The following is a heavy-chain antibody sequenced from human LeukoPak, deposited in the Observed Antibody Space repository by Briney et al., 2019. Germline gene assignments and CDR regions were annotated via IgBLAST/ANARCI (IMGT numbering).Heavy chain of an antibody. D-gene: IGHD3-22*01. CDR1: GFTFSSYG. Sequence: PGRSLRLSCAASGFTFSSYGMHWVRQAPGKGLEWVAVISYDGSNKYYADSVKGRFTTSRDNSKNTLYLQMNSLRAEDTAVYYCAKSLIVVVYDAFDIWGQGTMVTVSS. CDR3: AKSLIVVVYDAFDI. CDR2: ISYDGSNK. V-gene: IGHV3-30*18. J-gene: IGHJ3*02.